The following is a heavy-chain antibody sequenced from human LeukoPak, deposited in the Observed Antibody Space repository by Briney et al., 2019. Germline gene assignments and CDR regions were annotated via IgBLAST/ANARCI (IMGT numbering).Heavy chain of an antibody. CDR3: AKDWVTMVRGVLDY. CDR1: GFTFSNSA. J-gene: IGHJ4*02. V-gene: IGHV3-23*01. CDR2: ISGSGGST. D-gene: IGHD3-10*01. Sequence: GGSLRLSCAASGFTFSNSALSWVRQAPGKGLEWVSAISGSGGSTYYADSVKGRFTISRDNSKNTLYLQMNSLRAEDTAVYYCAKDWVTMVRGVLDYWGQGTLVTVSS.